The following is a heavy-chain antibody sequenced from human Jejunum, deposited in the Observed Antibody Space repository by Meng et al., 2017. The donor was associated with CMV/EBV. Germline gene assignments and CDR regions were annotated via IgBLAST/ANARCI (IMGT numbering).Heavy chain of an antibody. Sequence: ASGYTLTADFMFWVRQAPGQGLEWMGWINSNSGTTNYAQKFQGRVTMTWDTSISAVYMDLSSLRSDDTAVYYCVSYIGSSYWFGPWGQGTRGTVSS. D-gene: IGHD6-6*01. CDR2: INSNSGTT. J-gene: IGHJ5*02. CDR1: GYTLTADF. V-gene: IGHV1-2*02. CDR3: VSYIGSSYWFGP.